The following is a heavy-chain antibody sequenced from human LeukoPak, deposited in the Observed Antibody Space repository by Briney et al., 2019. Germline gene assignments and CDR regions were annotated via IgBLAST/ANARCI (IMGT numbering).Heavy chain of an antibody. Sequence: PGGSLRLSCAASGISVSNDYMSWVRQAPGKGLEWVSAIYADGYTRDAASVKGRFSISRHNSKNTVYLQMDNLRPEDTAVYYCARDRRGEKDFDVWGPGPMVTVSS. CDR3: ARDRRGEKDFDV. CDR1: GISVSNDY. CDR2: IYADGYT. V-gene: IGHV3-53*04. J-gene: IGHJ3*01.